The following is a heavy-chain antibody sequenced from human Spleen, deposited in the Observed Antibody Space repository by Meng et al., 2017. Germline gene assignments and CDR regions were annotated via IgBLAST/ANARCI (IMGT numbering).Heavy chain of an antibody. Sequence: GESLKISCAASGFTFRSYWMHWVRQAPGKGLEWVSLISYDGRDAYYADSVKGRFTISRDNAKNSLYVQMNSLSAEDTALYYCVKDLGAIGVTEAFDVWGQGTVVTVSS. V-gene: IGHV3-43D*03. CDR1: GFTFRSYW. CDR3: VKDLGAIGVTEAFDV. D-gene: IGHD3-10*01. CDR2: ISYDGRDA. J-gene: IGHJ3*01.